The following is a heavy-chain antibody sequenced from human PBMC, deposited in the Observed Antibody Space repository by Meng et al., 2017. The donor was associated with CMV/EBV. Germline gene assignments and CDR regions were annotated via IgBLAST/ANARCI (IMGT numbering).Heavy chain of an antibody. Sequence: QLRQWGAGLFQPSETQSLTCAVYGGSFSGYYWSWIRQPPGKGLEWIGEINHSGSTNYNPSLKSRVTISVDTSKNQFSLKLSSVTAADTAVYYCARGLMVRGSRVNWFDPWGQGTLVTVSS. J-gene: IGHJ5*02. V-gene: IGHV4-34*01. CDR1: GGSFSGYY. CDR3: ARGLMVRGSRVNWFDP. D-gene: IGHD3-10*01. CDR2: INHSGST.